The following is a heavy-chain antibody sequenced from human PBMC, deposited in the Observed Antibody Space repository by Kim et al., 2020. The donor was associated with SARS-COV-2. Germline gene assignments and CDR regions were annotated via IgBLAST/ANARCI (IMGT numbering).Heavy chain of an antibody. Sequence: YADSWRGRFAFSRRNSKNTLDLQMNSLRTGDTALYYCARKGVTSTPVYFDIWGQGTMVTVSS. V-gene: IGHV3-30*09. CDR3: ARKGVTSTPVYFDI. J-gene: IGHJ3*02. D-gene: IGHD4-17*01.